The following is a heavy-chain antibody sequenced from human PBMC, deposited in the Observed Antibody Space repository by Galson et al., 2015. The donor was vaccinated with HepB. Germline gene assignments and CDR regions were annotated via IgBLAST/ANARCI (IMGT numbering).Heavy chain of an antibody. Sequence: SLRLSCAASGFRFGDYAMSWFRQAPGKGLEWIGFIRSKAYGGTTEHAASVKGRFTILRDDSKSVAYLQMNRLQTADTAVYYCSREVDCIGTSCHDYWGQGTMVTVSS. D-gene: IGHD2-2*01. V-gene: IGHV3-49*03. CDR3: SREVDCIGTSCHDY. CDR2: IRSKAYGGTT. CDR1: GFRFGDYA. J-gene: IGHJ3*01.